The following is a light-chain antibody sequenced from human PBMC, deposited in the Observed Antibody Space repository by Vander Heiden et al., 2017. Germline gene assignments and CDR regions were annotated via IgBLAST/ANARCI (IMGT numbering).Light chain of an antibody. CDR3: ESADSGGADWV. CDR1: ILAKQY. CDR2: RDT. Sequence: SSQLTQPPSVSVPPGQTARIPCSGDILAKQYAYWYQQKPGQAPVMVVYRDTERPSGIPERLSGSTSGTKVTLTINGVQAEDEAVYYCESADSGGADWVFGGGTKLTVL. J-gene: IGLJ3*02. V-gene: IGLV3-25*03.